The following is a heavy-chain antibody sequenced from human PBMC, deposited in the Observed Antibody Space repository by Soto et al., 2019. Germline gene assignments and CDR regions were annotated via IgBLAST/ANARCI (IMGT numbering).Heavy chain of an antibody. D-gene: IGHD5-12*01. J-gene: IGHJ5*02. V-gene: IGHV6-1*01. CDR1: GDSVSSNTAS. Sequence: SQTLSLTCAISGDSVSSNTASWNWIRQSPSRGLEWLGRTYFRSKWYNDYAVSVKSRIIINPGTSNNQFSLQLNSVTPEDTAVYFCAKGDNLGPKTGYAFDPWGQGIMVTLSS. CDR3: AKGDNLGPKTGYAFDP. CDR2: TYFRSKWYN.